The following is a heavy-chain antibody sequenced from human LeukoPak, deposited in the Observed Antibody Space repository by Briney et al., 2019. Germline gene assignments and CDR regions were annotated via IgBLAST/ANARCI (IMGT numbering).Heavy chain of an antibody. J-gene: IGHJ3*02. Sequence: ASVKVSCKASGYTFTSYGISWVRQAPGQGLEWMGWISAYNGNTNYAQKIQGRVTMTTDTSTSTAYMELRTLRSDDTAVYYCARKIDYYDSSGSREAFDIWGQGTMVTVSS. CDR1: GYTFTSYG. V-gene: IGHV1-18*01. CDR2: ISAYNGNT. D-gene: IGHD3-22*01. CDR3: ARKIDYYDSSGSREAFDI.